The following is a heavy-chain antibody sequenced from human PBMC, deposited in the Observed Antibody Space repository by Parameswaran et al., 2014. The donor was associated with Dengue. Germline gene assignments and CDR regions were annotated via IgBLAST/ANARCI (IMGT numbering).Heavy chain of an antibody. CDR3: ARDHELRYFDWLSSYYYYMDV. D-gene: IGHD3-9*01. J-gene: IGHJ6*03. Sequence: SWVRQAPGQGLEWMGWISAYNGNTNYAQKLQGRVTMTTDTSTSTAYMELRSLRSDDTAVYYCARDHELRYFDWLSSYYYYMDVWGKGTTVTVSS. CDR2: ISAYNGNT. V-gene: IGHV1-18*01.